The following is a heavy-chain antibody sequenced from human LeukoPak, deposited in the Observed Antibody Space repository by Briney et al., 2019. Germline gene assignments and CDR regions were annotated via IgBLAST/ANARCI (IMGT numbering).Heavy chain of an antibody. CDR3: ARVPTSDGDHR. Sequence: SETLSLTCTVSGGSISSYYWSWIRQPPGKGLEWIGYIYYSGSTNYNPSLKSRVTISVDTSKNQFSLKLSSVTAADTAVYYCARVPTSDGDHRWGQGTLVTVSS. D-gene: IGHD4-17*01. CDR1: GGSISSYY. V-gene: IGHV4-59*01. J-gene: IGHJ4*02. CDR2: IYYSGST.